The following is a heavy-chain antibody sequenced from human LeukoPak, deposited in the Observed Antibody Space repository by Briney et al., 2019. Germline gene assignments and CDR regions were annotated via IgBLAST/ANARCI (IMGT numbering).Heavy chain of an antibody. D-gene: IGHD3-22*01. J-gene: IGHJ4*02. Sequence: ASVKVSCKVSGYTLTELSMHWVRQAPGKGLEWMGGFDPEDGETIYAQKFQGRVTMTEDTSTDTAYMELSSLRSEDTAVYYCARALYYYDSSGYYDYWGQGTLVTVSS. CDR1: GYTLTELS. CDR2: FDPEDGET. V-gene: IGHV1-24*01. CDR3: ARALYYYDSSGYYDY.